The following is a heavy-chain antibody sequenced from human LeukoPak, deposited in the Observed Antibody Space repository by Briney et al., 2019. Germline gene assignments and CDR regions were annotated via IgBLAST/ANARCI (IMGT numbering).Heavy chain of an antibody. D-gene: IGHD1-1*01. CDR3: ARELIRNDEGAFDI. CDR1: GFTFNNYW. J-gene: IGHJ3*02. CDR2: INSDGNSP. Sequence: PGGSLRLSCAASGFTFNNYWMHWVRQAQGKGLVWVSRINSDGNSPTYADSVKGRLTISRDNAKNTLYLQMNSLRAEDTAVFYCARELIRNDEGAFDIWGQGTMVTVSS. V-gene: IGHV3-74*01.